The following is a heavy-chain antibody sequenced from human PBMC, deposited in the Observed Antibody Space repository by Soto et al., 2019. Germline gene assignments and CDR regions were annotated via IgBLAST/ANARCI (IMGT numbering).Heavy chain of an antibody. V-gene: IGHV4-39*01. Sequence: QLQLQESGPGLVKPSETLSLTCTVSGGSISSSSYYWGWIRQPPGKGLEWLGSIYYSGSTYYNPSPNGRVTISVDTSKNQSSRTLSSVTAADTAVYYCARRGGYDILTGYYRDYFDYWGQGTLVTVSS. D-gene: IGHD3-9*01. CDR3: ARRGGYDILTGYYRDYFDY. CDR1: GGSISSSSYY. CDR2: IYYSGST. J-gene: IGHJ4*02.